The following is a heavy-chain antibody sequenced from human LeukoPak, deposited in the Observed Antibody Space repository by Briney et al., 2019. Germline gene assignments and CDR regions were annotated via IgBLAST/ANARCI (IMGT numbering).Heavy chain of an antibody. CDR1: GFTFSSYW. CDR2: IKQDGSEK. V-gene: IGHV3-7*01. J-gene: IGHJ5*02. Sequence: PGGSLRLSCAASGFTFSSYWMRWVRQARGKGVECVANIKQDGSEKSYVDSVKRRFTTSRDTPKNPLYLQMNSLRAEDTAVYYCARDPDIGWFDTWGQGTLVPVSS. CDR3: ARDPDIGWFDT. D-gene: IGHD5-12*01.